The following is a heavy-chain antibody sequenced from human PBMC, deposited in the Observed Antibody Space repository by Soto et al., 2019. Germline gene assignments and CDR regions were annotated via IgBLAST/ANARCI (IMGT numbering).Heavy chain of an antibody. V-gene: IGHV3-33*01. CDR3: ARDPGMVNRYCSGGSCYSGLAYYFDY. J-gene: IGHJ4*02. CDR1: GFTFSSYG. Sequence: QVQLVESGGGVVQPGRSLRLSCAASGFTFSSYGMHWVRQAPGKGLEWVAVIWYDGSNKYYADSVKGRFTISRDNSKNTLYLQMNSLRAEDTAVYYCARDPGMVNRYCSGGSCYSGLAYYFDYWGQGTLVTVSS. CDR2: IWYDGSNK. D-gene: IGHD2-15*01.